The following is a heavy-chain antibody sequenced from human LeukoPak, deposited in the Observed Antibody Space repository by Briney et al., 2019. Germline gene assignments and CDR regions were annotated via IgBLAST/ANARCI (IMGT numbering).Heavy chain of an antibody. CDR2: ITWDSNNI. CDR1: GFNVEDYA. CDR3: ASKRV. V-gene: IGHV3-9*01. Sequence: GGSLRLSCAASGFNVEDYAIHWVRLPPGKGLEWVSGITWDSNNIDYADSVKGRFTISRDNAQNSLTLHMHGLRLEDTALYFCASKRVWGQGTLVTVSS. J-gene: IGHJ4*02.